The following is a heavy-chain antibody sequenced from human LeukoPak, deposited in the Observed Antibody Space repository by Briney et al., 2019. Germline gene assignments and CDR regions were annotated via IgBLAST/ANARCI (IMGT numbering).Heavy chain of an antibody. CDR2: IYHSGST. Sequence: KTSETLSLTCAVSGGSISSGGYSWSWIRQPPGKGLEWIGYIYHSGSTYYNPSLKSRVTISVDRSKNQFSLKLSSVTAADTAVYYCARMAELVFVRGVINWFDPWGQGTLVTVSS. V-gene: IGHV4-30-2*01. J-gene: IGHJ5*02. D-gene: IGHD3-10*01. CDR1: GGSISSGGYS. CDR3: ARMAELVFVRGVINWFDP.